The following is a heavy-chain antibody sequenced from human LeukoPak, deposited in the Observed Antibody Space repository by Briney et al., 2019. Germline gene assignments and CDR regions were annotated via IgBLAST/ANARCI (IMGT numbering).Heavy chain of an antibody. CDR3: ARVTPDWNYQFDY. D-gene: IGHD1-7*01. J-gene: IGHJ4*02. V-gene: IGHV4-34*01. CDR1: GGSFSGYY. Sequence: SETLSLTCNVSGGSFSGYYWSWIRQPPGKGLEWIGEIDHSETTTYIASLKSRVTISVDTSKNQFSLKLSSVTAADTAVYYCARVTPDWNYQFDYWGQGTLVTVSS. CDR2: IDHSETT.